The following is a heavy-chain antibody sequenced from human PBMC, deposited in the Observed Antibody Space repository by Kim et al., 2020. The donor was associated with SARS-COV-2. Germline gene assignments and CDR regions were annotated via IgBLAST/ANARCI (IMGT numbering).Heavy chain of an antibody. CDR1: GFTFSSYG. D-gene: IGHD3-22*01. CDR3: ARDRVDYYDSSGYYYYYGMDV. J-gene: IGHJ6*02. Sequence: GGSLRLSCAASGFTFSSYGMHWVRQAPGKGLEWVAVIWYDGSNKYYADSVKGRFTISRDNSKNTLYLQMNSLRAEDTAVYYCARDRVDYYDSSGYYYYYGMDVWGQGTTVTVSS. V-gene: IGHV3-33*01. CDR2: IWYDGSNK.